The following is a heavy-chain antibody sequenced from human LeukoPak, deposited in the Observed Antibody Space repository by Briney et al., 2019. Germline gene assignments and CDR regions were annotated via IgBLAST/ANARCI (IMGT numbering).Heavy chain of an antibody. Sequence: GGSLRLSCAASGFTFNNYAMSWVRQAPGQGLEWVSAISGGGSTYYADSVKGRFTISRDNSKNALYLQMHSLRAEDTAVYYCARGLAQRFLEWLLHFDYWGQGTLVTVSS. CDR3: ARGLAQRFLEWLLHFDY. J-gene: IGHJ4*02. V-gene: IGHV3-23*01. CDR1: GFTFNNYA. CDR2: ISGGGST. D-gene: IGHD3-3*01.